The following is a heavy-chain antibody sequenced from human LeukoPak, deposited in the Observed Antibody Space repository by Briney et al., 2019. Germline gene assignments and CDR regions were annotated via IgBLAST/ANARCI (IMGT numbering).Heavy chain of an antibody. V-gene: IGHV4-39*01. D-gene: IGHD3-3*01. Sequence: PSETLSLTCTVSGGSFSSTSYYWGWIRQPPGKGLEWIGTVYFSGSTYYNPSLKSRVTISVDTSKNQFSLKLSSVTAADTAVYYCARIVWSGNAGNFDYWGQGTLVTVSS. CDR1: GGSFSSTSYY. J-gene: IGHJ4*02. CDR2: VYFSGST. CDR3: ARIVWSGNAGNFDY.